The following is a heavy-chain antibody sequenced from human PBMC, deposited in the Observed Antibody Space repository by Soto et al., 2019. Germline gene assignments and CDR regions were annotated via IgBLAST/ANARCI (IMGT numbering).Heavy chain of an antibody. CDR1: GYNYDTYW. CDR2: IFPRDSDT. V-gene: IGHV5-51*01. J-gene: IGHJ4*02. CDR3: ARSYYDSSGYYYDMDY. D-gene: IGHD3-22*01. Sequence: PGEFLKISCKGSGYNYDTYWIAWVRQMPGKGLEWMGIIFPRDSDTRYRPSFQGQVTISADRSTTTAYLQWYSLKASDTAMYYCARSYYDSSGYYYDMDYWGQGTLVTVSS.